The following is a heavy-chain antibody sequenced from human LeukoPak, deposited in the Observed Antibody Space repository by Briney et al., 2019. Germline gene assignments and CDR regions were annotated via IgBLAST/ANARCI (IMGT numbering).Heavy chain of an antibody. CDR1: GFTFSDYF. CDR3: ARAPLPGHYYYYMDV. J-gene: IGHJ6*03. V-gene: IGHV3-11*01. Sequence: GGSLRLSCAASGFTFSDYFMSWIRQAPGKGLECVSYISSSGYTIYYADSVKGRFTISRDNAKNSLYLQMNSLRAEDTAVYYCARAPLPGHYYYYMDVWGKGTTVTISS. CDR2: ISSSGYTI. D-gene: IGHD1-26*01.